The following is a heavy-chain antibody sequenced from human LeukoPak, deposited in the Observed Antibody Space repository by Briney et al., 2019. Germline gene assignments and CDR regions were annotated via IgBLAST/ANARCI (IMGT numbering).Heavy chain of an antibody. CDR3: ARVLSGRGSLYSYYYYMDV. CDR1: GFTVSSNY. CDR2: TYSGGST. J-gene: IGHJ6*03. V-gene: IGHV3-53*01. Sequence: GGSLRLSCAASGFTVSSNYMSWVRQAPGKGLEGFSVTYSGGSTYYADSVKGRFTISRDNSKNTLYLQMNSLRAEDTAVYYCARVLSGRGSLYSYYYYMDVWGKGTTVTIFS. D-gene: IGHD3-10*01.